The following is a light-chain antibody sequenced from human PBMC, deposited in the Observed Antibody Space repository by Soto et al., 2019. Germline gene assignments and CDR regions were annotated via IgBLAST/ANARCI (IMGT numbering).Light chain of an antibody. J-gene: IGKJ3*01. Sequence: EIVLTQSPGTLSLSPGERATLSCRASQSVRSNYLAWYQQRPGQAPRLLIYGASSRATGIPDRFSGSGSGTDFTLTISRLEPEDSAVYYCQQYATSAILTFGPGTKADIK. CDR2: GAS. CDR3: QQYATSAILT. CDR1: QSVRSNY. V-gene: IGKV3-20*01.